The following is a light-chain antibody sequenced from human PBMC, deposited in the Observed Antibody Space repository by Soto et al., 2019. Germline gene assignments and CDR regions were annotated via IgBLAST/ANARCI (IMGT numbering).Light chain of an antibody. CDR2: GAS. Sequence: ETVMTQSPATLSVSPGERATLSCRASQSVNSNLAWYQQRLGQAPRVLIYGASTRATGIPDRFSGSGSGTEFILTISSLQSEDFAVYYCQEYNTWPWTFGQATKVDIK. J-gene: IGKJ1*01. CDR1: QSVNSN. V-gene: IGKV3-15*01. CDR3: QEYNTWPWT.